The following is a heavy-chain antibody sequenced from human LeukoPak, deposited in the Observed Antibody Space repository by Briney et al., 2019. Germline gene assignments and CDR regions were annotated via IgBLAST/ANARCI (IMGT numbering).Heavy chain of an antibody. D-gene: IGHD4-11*01. CDR2: IIPIFGTA. V-gene: IGHV1-69*13. Sequence: ASVKVSCKASGYTFTSYGISWVRQSPGQGLEWMGGIIPIFGTANYAQKFQGRVTITADESTSTAYMELSSLRSEDTAVYYCARERHDYSNNIFDPWGQGTLVTVSS. CDR1: GYTFTSYG. J-gene: IGHJ5*02. CDR3: ARERHDYSNNIFDP.